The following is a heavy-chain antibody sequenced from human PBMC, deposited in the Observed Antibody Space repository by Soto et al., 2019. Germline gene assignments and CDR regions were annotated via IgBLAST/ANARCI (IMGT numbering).Heavy chain of an antibody. J-gene: IGHJ3*02. Sequence: QLQLQASGPGLVKPSETLSLTCTVSGGSISSSSYYWGWIRQPPGKGLEWIGSIYYSGSTYYNPALQSGVTITVDTSKDRFSLTLGSVPVADTAVYNCASPFPSWSSASCLDAFYIWGQGTMVTVCS. V-gene: IGHV4-39*01. CDR2: IYYSGST. CDR1: GGSISSSSYY. CDR3: ASPFPSWSSASCLDAFYI. D-gene: IGHD2-2*01.